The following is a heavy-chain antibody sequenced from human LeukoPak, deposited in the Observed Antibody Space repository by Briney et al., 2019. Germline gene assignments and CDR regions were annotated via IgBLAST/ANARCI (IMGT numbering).Heavy chain of an antibody. V-gene: IGHV1-2*02. J-gene: IGHJ4*02. CDR3: ARDRHPYYYDSSGYFDY. D-gene: IGHD3-22*01. Sequence: GASVKVSCKAPGYTFTGYSMHWVRQAPGQGLEWMGWINPNSGGTNYALRFQGRVTMTRDTSISTAYMELSRLRSDDTAVYYCARDRHPYYYDSSGYFDYWGQGTLVTVSS. CDR1: GYTFTGYS. CDR2: INPNSGGT.